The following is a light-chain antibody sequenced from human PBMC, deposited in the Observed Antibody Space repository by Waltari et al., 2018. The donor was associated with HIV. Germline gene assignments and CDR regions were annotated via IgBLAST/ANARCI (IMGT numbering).Light chain of an antibody. V-gene: IGLV2-14*01. Sequence: QSALTQPASVSGSPGQSITISCTGTSGDVGGYNYVSWYQQHPGKAPKLMIYEVSNRPSGVSNRVSGSKSGNTASLTISGLQAEDEADYYCSSYTSSSTLVFGGGTKLTVL. CDR1: SGDVGGYNY. CDR3: SSYTSSSTLV. CDR2: EVS. J-gene: IGLJ3*02.